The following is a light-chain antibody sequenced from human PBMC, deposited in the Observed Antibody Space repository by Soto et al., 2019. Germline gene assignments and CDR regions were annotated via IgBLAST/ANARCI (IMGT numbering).Light chain of an antibody. CDR2: GAS. V-gene: IGKV3-20*01. J-gene: IGKJ1*01. CDR3: QQYGSSPPWT. CDR1: QSVSSSY. Sequence: EIVLTQSPGTLSLSPGERATLSCRASQSVSSSYLAWYQQKPGQAPRLLIYGASSRATGIPDRFSGSGSGTDFTLTISRLEPEDSEAYSCQQYGSSPPWTLGQGTKVDIK.